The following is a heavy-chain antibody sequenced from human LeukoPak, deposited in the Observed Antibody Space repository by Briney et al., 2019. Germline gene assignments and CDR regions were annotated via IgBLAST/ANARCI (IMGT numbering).Heavy chain of an antibody. Sequence: GGSLRLSCSASGFIFSYYTINWVRQAPGTGLEWVSSISSTGAYIYYADSVKGRFTISRDNAKNSLYLQLNSLRPEDTAVYFCTRDERRTSGWHFTSWGQGTLVTVSS. CDR1: GFIFSYYT. CDR3: TRDERRTSGWHFTS. CDR2: ISSTGAYI. J-gene: IGHJ5*02. D-gene: IGHD6-19*01. V-gene: IGHV3-21*06.